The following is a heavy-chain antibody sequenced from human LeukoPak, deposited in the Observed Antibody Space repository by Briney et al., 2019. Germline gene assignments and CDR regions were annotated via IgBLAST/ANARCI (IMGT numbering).Heavy chain of an antibody. D-gene: IGHD2-15*01. Sequence: GGSLRLSCAASGFTLTNYAMSWVRQAPGKGLEWVSSINPSSGNTYYADSVKGRFTIFGGNSKNTLYLQMNSLRAEDTAVYYCAKEHMAAAVYYFDYWGQGTLVTVSS. V-gene: IGHV3-23*01. CDR1: GFTLTNYA. J-gene: IGHJ4*02. CDR2: INPSSGNT. CDR3: AKEHMAAAVYYFDY.